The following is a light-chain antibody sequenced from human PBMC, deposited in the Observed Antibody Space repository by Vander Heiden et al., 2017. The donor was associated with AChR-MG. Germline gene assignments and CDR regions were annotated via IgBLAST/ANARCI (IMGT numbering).Light chain of an antibody. J-gene: IGKJ1*01. Sequence: DIQMTQSPSSLSGSVGDRVTITCRASRGINNYLAWFQQKPGEAPKSLIYAASNLQSGVPSKFSGSGSGTDFTLTISSLQPEDFATYYCQQEGTYPRTFGQGTKVEIK. V-gene: IGKV1-16*02. CDR2: AAS. CDR1: RGINNY. CDR3: QQEGTYPRT.